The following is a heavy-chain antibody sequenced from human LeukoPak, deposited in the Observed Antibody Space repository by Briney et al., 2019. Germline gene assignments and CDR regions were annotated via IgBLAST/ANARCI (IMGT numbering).Heavy chain of an antibody. CDR1: GGSISSDDYF. Sequence: SETLSLTCAVSGGSISSDDYFWSWIRQPPGKGLEWIGYIYHRGSTSDNPSLKSRVTISLDKSRNQFSLNLSSVTAADTAVYYCARAPYDILTGYFLFDSWGQGTLVTVSS. CDR3: ARAPYDILTGYFLFDS. V-gene: IGHV4-30-2*01. CDR2: IYHRGST. J-gene: IGHJ4*02. D-gene: IGHD3-9*01.